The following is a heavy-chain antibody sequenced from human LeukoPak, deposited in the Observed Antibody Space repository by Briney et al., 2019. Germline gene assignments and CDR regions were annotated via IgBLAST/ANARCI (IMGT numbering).Heavy chain of an antibody. D-gene: IGHD6-25*01. CDR2: IYSSGIT. CDR1: YGSISSYY. Sequence: SETLSLTCIVSYGSISSYYWSWIRQPPGKGLEWIGQIYSSGITNYSPSLKSRVTISVDTSKNQFSLKLTSVTAADTAVYFCARSGGFGPDYWGQGTLVTVSS. V-gene: IGHV4-59*01. CDR3: ARSGGFGPDY. J-gene: IGHJ4*02.